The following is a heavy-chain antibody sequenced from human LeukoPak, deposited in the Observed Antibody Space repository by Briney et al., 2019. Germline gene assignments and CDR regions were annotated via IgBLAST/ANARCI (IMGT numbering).Heavy chain of an antibody. V-gene: IGHV1-18*01. CDR2: ISAYNGNT. Sequence: ASVKVSCKTSAYPFTSYGICWVRQAPGQGLEWMGWISAYNGNTNYAQKIQGRVTMTTDTSTSTAYMELRSLRSDDTAVYYCARERDRRYFDFWGQGTLVTVSS. J-gene: IGHJ4*02. CDR1: AYPFTSYG. CDR3: ARERDRRYFDF.